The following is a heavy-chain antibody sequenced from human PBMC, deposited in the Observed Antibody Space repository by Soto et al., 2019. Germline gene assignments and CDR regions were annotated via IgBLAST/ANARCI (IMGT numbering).Heavy chain of an antibody. CDR1: GYTFTSYD. V-gene: IGHV1-8*01. CDR3: ARGLVLLWFGELPLRVPRYYSYGMDV. D-gene: IGHD3-10*01. Sequence: QVQLVQSGAEVKKPGASVKVSCKASGYTFTSYDINWVRQATGQGLEWMGWMNPNRGNTGYAQKFQGRVTMTRNTSISTAYMELSSLRSEDTAVYYCARGLVLLWFGELPLRVPRYYSYGMDVWGQGTTVTVSS. CDR2: MNPNRGNT. J-gene: IGHJ6*02.